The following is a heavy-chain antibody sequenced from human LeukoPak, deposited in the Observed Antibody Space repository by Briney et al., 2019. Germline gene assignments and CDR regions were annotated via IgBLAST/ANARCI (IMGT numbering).Heavy chain of an antibody. CDR1: GFTFSSYS. J-gene: IGHJ4*02. D-gene: IGHD2-2*01. V-gene: IGHV3-21*01. Sequence: GGSLRLSCAASGFTFSSYSMNWVRQAPGKGLEWVSSISSSSSYIYYADSVKGRFTISRDNSKNTLYLQMNSLRAEDTAVYYCARGRYCSSTSCYPRGYWGQGTLVTVSS. CDR2: ISSSSSYI. CDR3: ARGRYCSSTSCYPRGY.